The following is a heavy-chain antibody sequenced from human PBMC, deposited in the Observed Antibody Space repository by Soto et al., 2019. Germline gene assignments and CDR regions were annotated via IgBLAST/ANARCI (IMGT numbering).Heavy chain of an antibody. V-gene: IGHV1-69*02. CDR2: IIPILDIA. CDR3: AGAPTPGGSVTYELGY. Sequence: QVQLVQSGAEVKKPGSSVKVSCKASGGTFRSYTFSWVRQAPGQGLEWMGRIIPILDIANYAQKFQGRVTITADKSTSTAYMELSSLRSEDTAVYYCAGAPTPGGSVTYELGYWGQGTLVTVSS. J-gene: IGHJ4*02. CDR1: GGTFRSYT. D-gene: IGHD3-10*01.